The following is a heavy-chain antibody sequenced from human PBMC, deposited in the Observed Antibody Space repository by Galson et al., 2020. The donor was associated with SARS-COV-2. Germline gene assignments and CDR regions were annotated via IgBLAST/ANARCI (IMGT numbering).Heavy chain of an antibody. CDR2: IGGSGVGT. CDR1: GFTFSSYA. J-gene: IGHJ3*02. D-gene: IGHD3-10*01. V-gene: IGHV3-23*01. Sequence: GGSLRLSCAASGFTFSSYAMSWVRQAPGKGLEWVSTIGGSGVGTDYADSVKGRFTISRDNSKNTLYLQMSSLRADDTAVYYCLGGGLGVFDIWGQGTVVTVS. CDR3: LGGGLGVFDI.